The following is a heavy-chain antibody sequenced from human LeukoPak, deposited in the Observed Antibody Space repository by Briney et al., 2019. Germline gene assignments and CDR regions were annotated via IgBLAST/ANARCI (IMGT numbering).Heavy chain of an antibody. CDR3: ARSVGAVDY. CDR1: GYTFTSYG. J-gene: IGHJ4*02. D-gene: IGHD1-26*01. Sequence: GASVKVSCKASGYTFTSYGISWVRQAPGQGLEWMGGIIPIFGTANYAHKFQGRVTITADESTSTAYMELSSLRSEDTAVYYCARSVGAVDYWGQGTLVTVSS. CDR2: IIPIFGTA. V-gene: IGHV1-69*13.